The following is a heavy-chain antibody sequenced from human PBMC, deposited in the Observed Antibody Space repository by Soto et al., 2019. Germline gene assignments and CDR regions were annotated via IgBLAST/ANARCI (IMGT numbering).Heavy chain of an antibody. V-gene: IGHV4-59*01. D-gene: IGHD3-3*01. J-gene: IGHJ3*02. Sequence: SETLSLTCTVSGGSISSYYWSWIRQPPGKGLEWIGYIYYSGSTNYNPSLKSRVTISVDTSKNQFSLKLSSVTAADTAVYYCARVAYYDFWSGYPDAFDSWGQGTMVTVSS. CDR2: IYYSGST. CDR1: GGSISSYY. CDR3: ARVAYYDFWSGYPDAFDS.